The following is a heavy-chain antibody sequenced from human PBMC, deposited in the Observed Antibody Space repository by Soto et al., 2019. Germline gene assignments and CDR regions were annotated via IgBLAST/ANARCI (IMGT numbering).Heavy chain of an antibody. CDR1: GFTFSSYA. V-gene: IGHV3-23*01. CDR3: AKDSLQYYYDSSGCTGC. CDR2: ISGSGGST. D-gene: IGHD3-22*01. Sequence: EVQLLESGGGLVQPGGSLRLSCAASGFTFSSYAMSWVRQAPGKGLEWVSAISGSGGSTYYADSVKGRFTISRDNSKNPLYLQLNSLRAEDTAVYYCAKDSLQYYYDSSGCTGCWGQGTLVTVSS. J-gene: IGHJ4*02.